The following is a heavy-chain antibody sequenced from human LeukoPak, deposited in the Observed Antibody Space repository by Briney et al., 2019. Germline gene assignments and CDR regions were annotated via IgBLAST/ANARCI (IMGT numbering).Heavy chain of an antibody. CDR2: IYYSGST. Sequence: SETLSLTCTVSGGSISLYYWSWIRQPPGKGLEWIGYIYYSGSTNYNPSLKSRVTMSIDTSKNQFSLNLNSVTAADTAVYYCALDSSGWSDDSFDIWGHGTMVTVSS. V-gene: IGHV4-59*01. CDR3: ALDSSGWSDDSFDI. D-gene: IGHD6-13*01. CDR1: GGSISLYY. J-gene: IGHJ3*02.